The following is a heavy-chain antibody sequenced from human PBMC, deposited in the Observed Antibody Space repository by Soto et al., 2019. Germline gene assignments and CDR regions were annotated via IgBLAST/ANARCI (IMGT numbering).Heavy chain of an antibody. D-gene: IGHD3-3*01. CDR2: IYYSGST. CDR3: ARASIFGVVIIHWALDY. Sequence: PSETLSLTCTVSGGSISSGGYYWSWIRQHPGKGLEWIGYIYYSGSTYYNPSLKSRVTISVDTSKNQFSLKLSSVTAADTAVYYCARASIFGVVIIHWALDYWGQGTLVTVSS. J-gene: IGHJ4*02. CDR1: GGSISSGGYY. V-gene: IGHV4-31*03.